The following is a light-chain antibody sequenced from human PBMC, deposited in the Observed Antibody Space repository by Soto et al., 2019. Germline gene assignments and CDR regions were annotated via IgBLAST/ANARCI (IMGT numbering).Light chain of an antibody. Sequence: QSVLTQPPSASGSPGQSVTISCTGTSSDVGAYIFVSWYQQHPGKVPKLMIYEVSKRPSGVPDRFSASKSGNTASLTVSGLQTEDEADYYCSSYAGSNNYVVFGGGTKVTVL. V-gene: IGLV2-8*01. J-gene: IGLJ2*01. CDR3: SSYAGSNNYVV. CDR1: SSDVGAYIF. CDR2: EVS.